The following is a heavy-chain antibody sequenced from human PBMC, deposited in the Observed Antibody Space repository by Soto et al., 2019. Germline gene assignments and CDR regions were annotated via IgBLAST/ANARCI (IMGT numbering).Heavy chain of an antibody. J-gene: IGHJ4*02. V-gene: IGHV4-30-4*01. Sequence: SETLSLTCTVSGGSVNSVDYYWSWIRQPPAEGLEWIGYIFFSGRTDYNPSLKSRVSISVDTSKKQFTLKLNSMTAADTAVYFCARHNYGSGSTYFDYWGQGTLVTVSS. D-gene: IGHD3-10*01. CDR1: GGSVNSVDYY. CDR3: ARHNYGSGSTYFDY. CDR2: IFFSGRT.